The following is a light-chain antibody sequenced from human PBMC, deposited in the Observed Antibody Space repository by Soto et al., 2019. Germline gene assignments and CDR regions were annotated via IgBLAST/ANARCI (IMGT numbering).Light chain of an antibody. J-gene: IGKJ1*01. Sequence: VLTQSPVTLSVCPWDRAALSGRDSQSIAEKVVWYQQKCGQALRLLICSASTRTAGIPAWFSAGGTGTNFTLTISVVQAEDVAVYYCHQRQSWPRTFGQGTKVDIK. CDR2: SAS. CDR1: QSIAEK. CDR3: HQRQSWPRT. V-gene: IGKV3D-15*01.